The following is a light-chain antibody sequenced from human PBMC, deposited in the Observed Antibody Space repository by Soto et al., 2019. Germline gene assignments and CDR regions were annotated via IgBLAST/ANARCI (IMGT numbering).Light chain of an antibody. CDR2: DAS. CDR3: QQYNSYSGT. CDR1: QSISSW. J-gene: IGKJ1*01. V-gene: IGKV1-5*01. Sequence: DLQMTQSPSTLSASVGDIATITCRASQSISSWLAWYQQKPGKAPKLLIYDASSLESGVPSRFSGSGSGTEFTLTISSLQPDDFATYYCQQYNSYSGTFGQGTKVDIK.